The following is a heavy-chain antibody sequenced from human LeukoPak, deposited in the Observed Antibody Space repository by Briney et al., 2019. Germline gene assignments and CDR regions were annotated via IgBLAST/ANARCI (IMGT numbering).Heavy chain of an antibody. V-gene: IGHV4-4*09. CDR2: IYTSGST. D-gene: IGHD6-6*01. CDR1: GGSISSYY. J-gene: IGHJ6*03. Sequence: SETLSLTCTVSGGSISSYYWSWIRQPPGKGLEWIGYIYTSGSTDYNPSLKSRVTISVDTSKNQFSLKPSSVTAADTAVYYCARRSSSLSYYYYYYMDVWGKGTTVTVSS. CDR3: ARRSSSLSYYYYYYMDV.